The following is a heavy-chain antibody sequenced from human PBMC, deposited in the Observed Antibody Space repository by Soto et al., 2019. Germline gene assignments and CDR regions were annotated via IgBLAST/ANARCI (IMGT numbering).Heavy chain of an antibody. V-gene: IGHV1-69*06. D-gene: IGHD3-16*01. J-gene: IGHJ6*02. Sequence: SVKVSCKASGGTFSNYAISWVRQAPGQGLEWMGGIIPIFGTPNYAQKFQARVTITADRSTSTAYMELGSLRSEDTAVYYCTRGGTMITRVFHNYGMDVWGQGTTVTVYS. CDR3: TRGGTMITRVFHNYGMDV. CDR2: IIPIFGTP. CDR1: GGTFSNYA.